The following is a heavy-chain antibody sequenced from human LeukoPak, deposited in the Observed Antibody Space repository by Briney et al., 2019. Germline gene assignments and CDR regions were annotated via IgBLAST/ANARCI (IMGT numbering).Heavy chain of an antibody. V-gene: IGHV3-48*01. CDR3: ARAKWELRVLLGY. CDR2: VSSSSNTI. Sequence: GGSLRLSCAASGFTFSSYSMNWVRQAPGKGLAWISYVSSSSNTIKYADSVKGRFTISRDNAKNSLYLQMNSLRTEDTAVYYCARAKWELRVLLGYWGQGTLVTVSS. J-gene: IGHJ4*02. CDR1: GFTFSSYS. D-gene: IGHD1-26*01.